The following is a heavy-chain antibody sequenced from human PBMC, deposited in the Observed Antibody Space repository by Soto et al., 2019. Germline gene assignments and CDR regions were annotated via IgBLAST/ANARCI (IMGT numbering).Heavy chain of an antibody. D-gene: IGHD6-19*01. CDR2: INSNGGRT. J-gene: IGHJ4*02. CDR1: GFTFDDYA. Sequence: PGGSLRLSSAASGFTFDDYAMSWVRQAPGKGLEWVSRINSNGGRTAYADSLKGRFTISRDNAKNSLYLQMHSLRAEDTALYYCATLSLGITVSDYFDYWGQGTLVTVSS. CDR3: ATLSLGITVSDYFDY. V-gene: IGHV3-20*04.